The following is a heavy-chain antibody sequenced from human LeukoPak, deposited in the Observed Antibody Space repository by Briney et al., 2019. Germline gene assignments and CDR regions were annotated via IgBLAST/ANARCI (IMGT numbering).Heavy chain of an antibody. V-gene: IGHV5-51*01. D-gene: IGHD5-18*01. CDR1: GYSFTSYW. CDR2: IYPGDSDT. CDR3: ARSVDTAMVYTFDY. J-gene: IGHJ4*02. Sequence: GESLKISCKGSGYSFTSYWIGWVRQMPGKGLEWMGIIYPGDSDTRYSPSFQGQVTISADKSISTAYLQWSSLKASDTAMYYCARSVDTAMVYTFDYWAREPWSPSPQ.